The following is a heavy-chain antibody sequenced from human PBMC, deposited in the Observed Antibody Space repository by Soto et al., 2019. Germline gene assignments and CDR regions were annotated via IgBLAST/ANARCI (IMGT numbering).Heavy chain of an antibody. CDR3: AREPHYYGSVSLDAFDI. J-gene: IGHJ3*02. Sequence: SVKVSCKASGGTFSSYAISWVRQAPGQGLEWMGGFLTIRGTANYAQKFHGRVTITADESTSTAFMGLCSLRSEDPAVYYCAREPHYYGSVSLDAFDIWGQGTMVTVSS. V-gene: IGHV1-69*13. D-gene: IGHD3-10*01. CDR1: GGTFSSYA. CDR2: FLTIRGTA.